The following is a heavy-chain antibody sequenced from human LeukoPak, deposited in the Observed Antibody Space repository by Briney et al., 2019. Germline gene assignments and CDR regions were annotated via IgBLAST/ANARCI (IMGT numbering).Heavy chain of an antibody. V-gene: IGHV3-23*01. CDR2: ISGGGRTT. D-gene: IGHD2-15*01. Sequence: GGSLRLSRAASGFTFSNHAMSWGRQAPGKGLQWVAVISGGGRTTEYADFVKGRFTISRDNSKNTLSLQMNSLTVEHTAVYFCAKNVVVKRYIDFWGQGTLVTVSS. J-gene: IGHJ4*02. CDR3: AKNVVVKRYIDF. CDR1: GFTFSNHA.